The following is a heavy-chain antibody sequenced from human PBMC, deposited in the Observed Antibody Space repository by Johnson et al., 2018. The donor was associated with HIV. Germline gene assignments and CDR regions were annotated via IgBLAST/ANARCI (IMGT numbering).Heavy chain of an antibody. CDR2: ISYDGSNA. Sequence: QVQLVESGGGVVQPGGSLRLSCAASGFTLSHYGMHWVRQAPGKGPEWVALISYDGSNAYYADSVKGRFTVSRDNSKNTLYLQMISLRAEDTAVYYCAKDLEAWYISRWSPTGAFDIWGQGTMVTVSS. V-gene: IGHV3-30*18. J-gene: IGHJ3*02. D-gene: IGHD6-13*01. CDR1: GFTLSHYG. CDR3: AKDLEAWYISRWSPTGAFDI.